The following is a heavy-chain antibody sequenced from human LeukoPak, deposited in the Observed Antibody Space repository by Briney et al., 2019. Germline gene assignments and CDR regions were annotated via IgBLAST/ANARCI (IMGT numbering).Heavy chain of an antibody. CDR1: GGSISSYY. CDR2: IYYSGST. J-gene: IGHJ3*02. CDR3: AREGVGATTQAFDI. V-gene: IGHV4-59*01. D-gene: IGHD1-26*01. Sequence: SSETLSLTCTVSGGSISSYYWSWIRQPPGKGLEWIGYIYYSGSTNYNPSLKSRVTISVDTSKNQFSLKLSSVTAADTAVYYCAREGVGATTQAFDIWGQGTMVTAS.